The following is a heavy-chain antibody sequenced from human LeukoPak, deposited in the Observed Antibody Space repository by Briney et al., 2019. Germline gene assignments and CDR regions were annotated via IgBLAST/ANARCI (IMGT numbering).Heavy chain of an antibody. CDR3: AKDIFRYSSPPPNYGMDV. CDR2: ISSSSSYI. D-gene: IGHD4-4*01. J-gene: IGHJ6*02. CDR1: GFTFSSYS. V-gene: IGHV3-21*04. Sequence: PGGSLRLSCAASGFTFSSYSMNWVRQAPGKGLEWVSSISSSSSYIYYADSVKGRFTISRDNAKNSLYLQMNSLRAEDTALYYCAKDIFRYSSPPPNYGMDVWGQGTTVTVSS.